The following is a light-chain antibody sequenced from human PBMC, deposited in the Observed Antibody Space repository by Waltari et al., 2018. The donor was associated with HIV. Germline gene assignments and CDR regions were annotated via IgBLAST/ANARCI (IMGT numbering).Light chain of an antibody. J-gene: IGLJ3*02. CDR3: ATWDDSLNGPV. V-gene: IGLV1-44*01. CDR2: TTK. Sequence: QSVLTQPPPASGPPGQRVTIYCSGSLSNNGRKTVTWYQPRPGTAPKPLIYTTKQRPSVVPDRFSGSKSGASASLAISGLQSDDEADYYCATWDDSLNGPVFGGGTKLTVL. CDR1: LSNNGRKT.